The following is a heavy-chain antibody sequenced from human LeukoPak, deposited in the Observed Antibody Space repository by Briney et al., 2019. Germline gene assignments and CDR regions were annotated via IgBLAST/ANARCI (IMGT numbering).Heavy chain of an antibody. V-gene: IGHV1-2*02. D-gene: IGHD5-18*01. CDR3: ARGRGYSYVDY. J-gene: IGHJ4*02. CDR1: VYTLTELA. CDR2: INPNSGGT. Sequence: ASVNVSCKVSVYTLTELAIHWVRQAPGQGLEWMGWINPNSGGTNYAQKFQGRVTMTRDTSISTAYMELSRLRSDDTAVYYCARGRGYSYVDYWGQGTLVTVSS.